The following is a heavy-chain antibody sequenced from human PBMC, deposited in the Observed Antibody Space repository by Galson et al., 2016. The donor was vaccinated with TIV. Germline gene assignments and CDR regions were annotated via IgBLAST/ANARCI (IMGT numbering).Heavy chain of an antibody. D-gene: IGHD3-9*01. CDR3: ASGGGVLRYFDWLPHYGMYV. V-gene: IGHV4-59*08. Sequence: LSLTCTVSGVSVSIYYWSWIRQSPGKGLEWIGYIYDSGRTHYNPSLKSRVSMSVDTSKNQVALKLTSVTAADTAAYYCASGGGVLRYFDWLPHYGMYVWGQGTTGTVSS. CDR2: IYDSGRT. J-gene: IGHJ6*02. CDR1: GVSVSIYY.